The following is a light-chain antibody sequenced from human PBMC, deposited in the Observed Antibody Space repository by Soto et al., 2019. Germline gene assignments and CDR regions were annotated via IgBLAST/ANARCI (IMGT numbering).Light chain of an antibody. Sequence: QSVLTQPPSVSGAPGQRVTISCTGSSSNLGAGYAVHWYQQLPGTAPKLLIFGNNNRPSGVPDRFSGSKSPTSSALASTGLQVGGEADYYCYSGVHSAVIFGGGTKLTVL. CDR1: SSNLGAGYA. CDR3: YSGVHSAVI. V-gene: IGLV1-40*01. J-gene: IGLJ2*01. CDR2: GNN.